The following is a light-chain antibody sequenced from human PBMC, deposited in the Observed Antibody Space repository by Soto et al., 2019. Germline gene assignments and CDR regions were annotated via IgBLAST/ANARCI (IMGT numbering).Light chain of an antibody. V-gene: IGKV3-20*01. J-gene: IGKJ5*01. CDR2: GAS. CDR3: QQYGCSPRS. Sequence: EIVLTQSPGTLSLSPGERATLSCRASQSVSSSFLAWYRQKPGQAHRLLIYGASSRATGIPARFSGSGSGPDFTLTISSLAPDDLAVCDCQQYGCSPRSFGQGTRLEIK. CDR1: QSVSSSF.